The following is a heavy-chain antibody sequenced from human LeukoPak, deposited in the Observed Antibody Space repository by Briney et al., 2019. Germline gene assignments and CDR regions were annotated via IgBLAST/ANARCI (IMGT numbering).Heavy chain of an antibody. CDR3: ARYPTERYSGYDRPYYYYYYMDV. D-gene: IGHD5-12*01. J-gene: IGHJ6*03. CDR1: GFTFTTYW. V-gene: IGHV3-7*01. Sequence: GGSLRLSCAASGFTFTTYWMSWVRQAPGNRLEWVANIKKDGSETFYVDSVKGRFTISRDNAKNSVYLQMDSLRAEDTAVYYCARYPTERYSGYDRPYYYYYYMDVWGKGTTVTVSS. CDR2: IKKDGSET.